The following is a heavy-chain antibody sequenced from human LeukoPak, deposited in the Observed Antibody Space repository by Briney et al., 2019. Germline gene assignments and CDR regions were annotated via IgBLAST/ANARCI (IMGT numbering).Heavy chain of an antibody. CDR1: GHSFANYW. J-gene: IGHJ5*02. CDR3: ARRYYDSTDFDP. Sequence: ESLKISCKASGHSFANYWIGWVRQMPGKGLEWMGIIHPADSDTVYSPSFHGQVTISADKSISTAYLQWSSLKASDTAICYCARRYYDSTDFDPWGQGPLVTVSS. CDR2: IHPADSDT. D-gene: IGHD3-22*01. V-gene: IGHV5-51*01.